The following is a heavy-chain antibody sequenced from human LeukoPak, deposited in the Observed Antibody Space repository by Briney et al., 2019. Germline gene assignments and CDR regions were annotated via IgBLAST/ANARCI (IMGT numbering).Heavy chain of an antibody. V-gene: IGHV1-24*01. CDR2: FDPEDGET. J-gene: IGHJ5*02. D-gene: IGHD1-26*01. CDR1: GYTLTELS. CDR3: AGAPYSGSYNWFDP. Sequence: GASVKVSCKVSGYTLTELSMHWVRQAPGKGLEWMGGFDPEDGETIYAQKFQGRVTITADESTSTAYMELSSLRSEDTAVYYCAGAPYSGSYNWFDPWGQGTLVTVSS.